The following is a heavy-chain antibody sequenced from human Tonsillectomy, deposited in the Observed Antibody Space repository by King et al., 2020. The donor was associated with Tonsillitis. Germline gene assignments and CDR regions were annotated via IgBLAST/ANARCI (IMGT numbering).Heavy chain of an antibody. CDR2: MAYDASDE. J-gene: IGHJ2*01. Sequence: VQLVESGGGVVQPGRSLRLSCAASGFTFSNYGMHWVRQAPGRGLEWVALMAYDASDENYADSVKGRFAISRDNSKNTLYLEVNSLRVEDTAVYYCAKDDIALSVRFFVLGPRGTLLTVPS. CDR1: GFTFSNYG. V-gene: IGHV3-30*18. D-gene: IGHD2-15*01. CDR3: AKDDIALSVRFFVL.